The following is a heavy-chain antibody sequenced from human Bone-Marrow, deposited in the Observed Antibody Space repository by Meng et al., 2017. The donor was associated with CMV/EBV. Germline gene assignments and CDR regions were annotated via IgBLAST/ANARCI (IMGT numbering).Heavy chain of an antibody. CDR3: VKDLSGRFDP. Sequence: QVDVVESGGGVVQLGGSLRLSCEASGFSFSTFAMHWVCQAPGKGLEWLTFIAHDKTTKTYADSVKGRFTVSKDNSKNTLYLQMNSLRPDDTAVYYCVKDLSGRFDPWGQGTLVTVSS. V-gene: IGHV3-30*02. CDR2: IAHDKTTK. J-gene: IGHJ5*02. CDR1: GFSFSTFA.